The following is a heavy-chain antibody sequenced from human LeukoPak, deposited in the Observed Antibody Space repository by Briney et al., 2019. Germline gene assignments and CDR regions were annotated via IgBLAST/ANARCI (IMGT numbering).Heavy chain of an antibody. CDR1: GLTISSYA. Sequence: PGGSLRLSFAASGLTISSYAVRWVRQAPGKGLEWVSAISGSDGRTYYADSVKGRFTISRDNSKNTLYLPMNSLRADDSALYHRAKDRDPQLDRPFDYWGQGTLVTVSS. D-gene: IGHD1-1*01. V-gene: IGHV3-23*01. CDR2: ISGSDGRT. CDR3: AKDRDPQLDRPFDY. J-gene: IGHJ4*02.